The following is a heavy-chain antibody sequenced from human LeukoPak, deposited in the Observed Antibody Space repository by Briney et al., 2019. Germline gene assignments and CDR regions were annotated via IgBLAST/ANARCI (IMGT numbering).Heavy chain of an antibody. CDR1: GYTFTSYG. CDR3: ARDGGTTVTGDAFDI. V-gene: IGHV1-18*01. CDR2: ISAYNGNT. D-gene: IGHD4-17*01. Sequence: RASVKVSCKASGYTFTSYGISWVRQAPGQGLEWMGWISAYNGNTNYAQKLQGRVTMTTDTSTSTAYMELSSLRSDDTAVYYCARDGGTTVTGDAFDIWGQGTMVTVSS. J-gene: IGHJ3*02.